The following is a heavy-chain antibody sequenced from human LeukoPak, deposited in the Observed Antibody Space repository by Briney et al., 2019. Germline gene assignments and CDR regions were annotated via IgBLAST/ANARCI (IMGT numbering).Heavy chain of an antibody. Sequence: GGTLRLSCAASGFTFSSYAMSWVRQAPGKGLEWVSGISCSGGRTYYADAVKGRFTISRDNSKNTLYLKMNSLRAEDTAVYYCAKEAWSYYYDSSGYVYWGQGPLVTVSS. CDR3: AKEAWSYYYDSSGYVY. D-gene: IGHD3-22*01. CDR1: GFTFSSYA. J-gene: IGHJ4*02. V-gene: IGHV3-23*01. CDR2: ISCSGGRT.